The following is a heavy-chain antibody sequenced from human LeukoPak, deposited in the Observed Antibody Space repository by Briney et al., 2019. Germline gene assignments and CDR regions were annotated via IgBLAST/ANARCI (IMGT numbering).Heavy chain of an antibody. J-gene: IGHJ4*02. V-gene: IGHV3-15*01. CDR1: GFTFTYAW. CDR2: FKSRRDGGTT. CDR3: TADQWQRFGY. Sequence: GGSLRLSCAASAASGFTFTYAWMSWVRQAPGKGLEWVGRFKSRRDGGTTDYAAAVKGRFTISRDDSKNTLWLQMNSLKTEDTAVYYCTADQWQRFGYWGQGTLVTVSS. D-gene: IGHD5-12*01.